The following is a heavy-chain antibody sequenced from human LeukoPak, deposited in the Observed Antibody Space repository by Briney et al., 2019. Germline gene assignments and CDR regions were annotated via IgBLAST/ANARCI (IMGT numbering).Heavy chain of an antibody. V-gene: IGHV3-53*05. D-gene: IGHD2-2*01. J-gene: IGHJ4*02. CDR3: PPAAMGY. Sequence: PGGSLRLSCAASGFTVSSNYMSWVRQAPGKGLEWVSVIYGGGGTYYADSVKGRFTISRDNSKNTLYLQMNSLRAEDTAVYYCPPAAMGYWGQGTLVTVSS. CDR1: GFTVSSNY. CDR2: IYGGGGT.